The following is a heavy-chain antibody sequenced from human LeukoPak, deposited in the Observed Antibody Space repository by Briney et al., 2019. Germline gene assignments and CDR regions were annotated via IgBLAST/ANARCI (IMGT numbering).Heavy chain of an antibody. J-gene: IGHJ4*02. CDR3: AKDMGERLAQISLDY. CDR2: ISWNSGRI. Sequence: GGSLRLSCAASGFTFDDYAMHWVRQAPGKGLEWVSGISWNSGRIGYADSVKRRFTISRDNAKNSLYLQMNSLRDEDTALYYCAKDMGERLAQISLDYWGQGTLVTVSS. D-gene: IGHD3-16*01. CDR1: GFTFDDYA. V-gene: IGHV3-9*01.